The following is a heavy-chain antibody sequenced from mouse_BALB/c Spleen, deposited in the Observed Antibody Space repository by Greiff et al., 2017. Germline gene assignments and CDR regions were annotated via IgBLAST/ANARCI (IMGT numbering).Heavy chain of an antibody. J-gene: IGHJ2*01. Sequence: EVQLVESGGGLVQPGGSRKLSCAASGFTFSSFGMHWVRQAPEKGLEWVAYISSGSSTIYYADTVKGRFTISRDNPKNTLFLQMTSLRSEDTAMYYCAREGDGNYDYWGQGTTLTVSS. CDR3: AREGDGNYDY. CDR2: ISSGSSTI. D-gene: IGHD2-1*01. V-gene: IGHV5-17*02. CDR1: GFTFSSFG.